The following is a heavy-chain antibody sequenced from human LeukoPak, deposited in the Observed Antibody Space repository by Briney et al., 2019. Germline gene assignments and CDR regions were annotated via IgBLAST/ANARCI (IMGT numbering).Heavy chain of an antibody. CDR2: ISTSGSS. CDR3: ARDSLDAFHI. CDR1: GGSISTEY. J-gene: IGHJ3*02. D-gene: IGHD2-2*01. Sequence: SETLSLTCTVSGGSISTEYWSWIRQSAGKGPEWIGRISTSGSSSYNPSLKSRVTISIDKSKNWFSLKLSSVTAADTAIYYCARDSLDAFHIWGQGTMVPVSS. V-gene: IGHV4-4*07.